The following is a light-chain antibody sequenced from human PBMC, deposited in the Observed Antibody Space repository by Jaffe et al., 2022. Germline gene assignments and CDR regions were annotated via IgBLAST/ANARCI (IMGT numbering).Light chain of an antibody. CDR2: GAS. J-gene: IGKJ1*01. V-gene: IGKV3-15*01. CDR1: QSVSSK. CDR3: QQYNNWPRT. Sequence: EIVMTQSPATLSVPPGERATLSCRASQSVSSKLAWYQQKPGQTPRLLIYGASTRATGIPTRFSGSGSGTEFTLTISSLQSEDFAVYYCQQYNNWPRTFGQGTKVEIK.